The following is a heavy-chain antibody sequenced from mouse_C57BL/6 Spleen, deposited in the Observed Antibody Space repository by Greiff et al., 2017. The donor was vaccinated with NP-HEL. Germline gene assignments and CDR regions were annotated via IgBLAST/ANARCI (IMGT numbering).Heavy chain of an antibody. CDR3: ARGGLLDY. CDR1: GYTFTDYY. V-gene: IGHV1-26*01. Sequence: EVQLQQSGPELVKPGASVKISCKASGYTFTDYYVNWVKQSHGKSLEWIGDINPNNGGTSYNQKFKGKATLTVDKSSSTAYMELRSLTSEDSAVYYCARGGLLDYWGQGTTLTVSS. J-gene: IGHJ2*01. D-gene: IGHD3-3*01. CDR2: INPNNGGT.